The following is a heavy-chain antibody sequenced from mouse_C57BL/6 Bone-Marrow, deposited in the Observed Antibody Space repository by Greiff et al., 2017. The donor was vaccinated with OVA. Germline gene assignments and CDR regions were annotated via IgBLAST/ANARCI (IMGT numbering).Heavy chain of an antibody. CDR3: ARGGNYYGSWFAY. J-gene: IGHJ3*01. Sequence: EVQGVESGGDLVKPGGSLKLSCAASGFTFSSYGMSWVRQTPDKRLEWVATISSGGSYTYYPDSVKGRFTISRDNAKNTLYLQMSSLKSEDTAMYYCARGGNYYGSWFAYWGQGTLVTVSA. V-gene: IGHV5-6*01. CDR1: GFTFSSYG. D-gene: IGHD1-1*01. CDR2: ISSGGSYT.